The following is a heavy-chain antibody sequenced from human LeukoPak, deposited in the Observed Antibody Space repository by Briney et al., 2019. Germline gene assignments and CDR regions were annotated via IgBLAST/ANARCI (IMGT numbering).Heavy chain of an antibody. V-gene: IGHV3-21*01. Sequence: GGSLRLSCAASGFTFSSYSMNWVRQAPGKGLEWVSSISSSSSYIYYADSVKGRFSISRDNAKNSLYLQMNSLRAEDTAVYYCARDYFTSGDAFDIWGQGTMVTVSS. J-gene: IGHJ3*02. CDR2: ISSSSSYI. D-gene: IGHD2-2*01. CDR3: ARDYFTSGDAFDI. CDR1: GFTFSSYS.